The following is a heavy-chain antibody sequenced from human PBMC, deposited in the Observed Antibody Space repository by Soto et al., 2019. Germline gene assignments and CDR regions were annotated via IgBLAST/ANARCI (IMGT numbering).Heavy chain of an antibody. V-gene: IGHV3-9*01. CDR3: TKVGGLYDFWSGPLHFGL. CDR1: GFIFDDFA. CDR2: ISWNSDSI. Sequence: EAQLVESGGGFVQSGRSLRLSCAGSGFIFDDFAIHWVRQAPGKGLEWVSGISWNSDSIGYADSVKGRFTISRDNAKNSLSLQMNSLRPEDTALYYCTKVGGLYDFWSGPLHFGLWGQGTLVTVSS. J-gene: IGHJ4*02. D-gene: IGHD3-3*01.